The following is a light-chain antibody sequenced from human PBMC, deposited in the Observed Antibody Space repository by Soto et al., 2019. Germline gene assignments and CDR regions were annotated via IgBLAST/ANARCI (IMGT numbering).Light chain of an antibody. J-gene: IGLJ2*01. CDR1: SSDVGGYNY. Sequence: QYALTQPPSASGSPGQSVTISCTGSSSDVGGYNYVSWYQQHPGKAPKLMIYEVSKRPSGVPDRLSGSKSGNTASLTVSGLQAEDEAEYYCSSYGGSNTVVFGGGTKVTVL. CDR3: SSYGGSNTVV. CDR2: EVS. V-gene: IGLV2-8*01.